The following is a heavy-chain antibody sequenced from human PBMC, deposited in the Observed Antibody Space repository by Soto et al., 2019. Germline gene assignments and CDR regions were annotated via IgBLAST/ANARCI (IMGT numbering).Heavy chain of an antibody. CDR1: GFTFSSYA. V-gene: IGHV3-23*01. CDR2: ISGSGGST. Sequence: GGSLRLSCAASGFTFSSYAMSWVRQAPGKGLEWVSAISGSGGSTYYADSVKGRFTISRDNSKNTLYLQMNSLRAEDTAVYYCAKGARKDIVVVPAAISPFDPWGQGTLVTVSS. J-gene: IGHJ5*02. D-gene: IGHD2-2*01. CDR3: AKGARKDIVVVPAAISPFDP.